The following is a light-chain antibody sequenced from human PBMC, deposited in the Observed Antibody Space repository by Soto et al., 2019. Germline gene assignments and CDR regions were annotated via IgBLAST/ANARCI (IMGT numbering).Light chain of an antibody. CDR2: DVD. CDR3: SPYTNDNTVV. V-gene: IGLV2-14*03. J-gene: IGLJ2*01. CDR1: SSDIGASNY. Sequence: QSALTQPASVSGSPGQSITIPCTGTSSDIGASNYVSWYQHHPAKAPTLVIYDVDYRPAGVSDRFSGSKSGNTASLTISGLQAEDEADYYCSPYTNDNTVVFGGGTKLTVL.